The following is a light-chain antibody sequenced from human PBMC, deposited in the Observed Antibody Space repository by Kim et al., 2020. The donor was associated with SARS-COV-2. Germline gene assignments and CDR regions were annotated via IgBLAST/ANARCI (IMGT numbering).Light chain of an antibody. CDR1: SSDVGGYNY. CDR2: EVT. J-gene: IGLJ2*01. CDR3: SSYAGSNNFVV. Sequence: SVTISCTGTSSDVGGYNYVPWYQQYPGKAPKLMIYEVTKRPSGVPDRFSGSKSGNTASLTVSGLQAEDEADYYCSSYAGSNNFVVFGGGTQLTVL. V-gene: IGLV2-8*01.